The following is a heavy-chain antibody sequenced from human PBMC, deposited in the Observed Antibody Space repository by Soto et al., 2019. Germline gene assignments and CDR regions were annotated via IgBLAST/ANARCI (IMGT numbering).Heavy chain of an antibody. J-gene: IGHJ5*02. CDR1: GFTFSSYW. CDR2: INSDGSST. D-gene: IGHD3-3*01. CDR3: ARDLTPYDFWSGYWFDP. Sequence: GGSLRLSCAASGFTFSSYWMHWVRQVPGKGLVWVSRINSDGSSTSYADSVKGRFTISRDNAKNTLYLQMNSLRAEDTAVYYCARDLTPYDFWSGYWFDPWGQGTLVTVSS. V-gene: IGHV3-74*01.